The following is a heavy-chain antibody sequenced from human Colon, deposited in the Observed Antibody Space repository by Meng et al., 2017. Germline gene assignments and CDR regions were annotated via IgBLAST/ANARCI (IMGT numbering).Heavy chain of an antibody. CDR2: INHGGGT. CDR1: GGSFTDFY. V-gene: IGHV4-34*01. CDR3: ARVDFPGDFRDSSGLGL. J-gene: IGHJ4*02. Sequence: ECGARLLRPSETLSLTCTFYGGSFTDFYWSWVRQSPERGLEWIGEINHGGGTNYNPSLSSRVTISLDTSKNQFFLKMNSVTAADTAVYYCARVDFPGDFRDSSGLGLWGQGTLVTSPQ. D-gene: IGHD3-22*01.